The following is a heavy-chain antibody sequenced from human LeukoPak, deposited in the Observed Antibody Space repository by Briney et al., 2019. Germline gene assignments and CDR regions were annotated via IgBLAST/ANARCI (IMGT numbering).Heavy chain of an antibody. J-gene: IGHJ4*02. D-gene: IGHD6-19*01. V-gene: IGHV4-59*08. CDR1: GGSMRSYY. Sequence: SETLSLTCTVSGGSMRSYYWSWIRQPPGKGLEWIGYIYYSGSTNYNPSLKSRVTISVDTSKSQFSLNLSSVTAADTAIYYCARHEDGVGSSVWHYFDSWGQGTLVTVSS. CDR2: IYYSGST. CDR3: ARHEDGVGSSVWHYFDS.